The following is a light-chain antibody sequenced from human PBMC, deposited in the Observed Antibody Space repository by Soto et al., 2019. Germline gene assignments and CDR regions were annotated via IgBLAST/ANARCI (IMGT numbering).Light chain of an antibody. CDR1: SSNIGSNN. Sequence: QCVLTQSPSASGTPGQRVSISCSGSSSNIGSNNVYWYQHFPGSAPRFLIYPNSPRPSGVPDRFSASKSGTSASLVISGLRPEDEVTYYCATWDDSPSGRSWVFGGGTKLTVL. CDR2: PNS. CDR3: ATWDDSPSGRSWV. J-gene: IGLJ3*02. V-gene: IGLV1-47*01.